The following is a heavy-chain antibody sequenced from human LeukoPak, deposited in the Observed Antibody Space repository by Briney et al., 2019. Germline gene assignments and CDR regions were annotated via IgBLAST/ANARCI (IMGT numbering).Heavy chain of an antibody. CDR2: INHSGST. D-gene: IGHD3-10*01. CDR3: AYGSGSYPFDP. CDR1: GGSLSGYS. J-gene: IGHJ5*02. V-gene: IGHV4-34*04. Sequence: SETLSLTCAVYGGSLSGYSWSWIRHPPGKGLEWIGEINHSGSTNNNPSLKRRATISVATSKHQFSLKLSSVTADDTPVYYCAYGSGSYPFDPWGQGTLVTVSS.